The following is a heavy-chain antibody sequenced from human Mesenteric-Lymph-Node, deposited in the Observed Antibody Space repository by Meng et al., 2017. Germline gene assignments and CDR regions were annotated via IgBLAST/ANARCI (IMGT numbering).Heavy chain of an antibody. J-gene: IGHJ5*02. CDR2: IYHGVNI. V-gene: IGHV4-30-2*01. CDR3: VRDTRRGGGWFDP. D-gene: IGHD3-10*01. Sequence: PESGSGLVRTSQPLSLTCAVSGDSITSGDYSWTWIRQPPGKCLEWIGYIYHGVNIYYTPSLRSRVTISVDKSRNQFSLKLTSVSAADTAVYYCVRDTRRGGGWFDPWGQGTLVTVSS. CDR1: GDSITSGDYS.